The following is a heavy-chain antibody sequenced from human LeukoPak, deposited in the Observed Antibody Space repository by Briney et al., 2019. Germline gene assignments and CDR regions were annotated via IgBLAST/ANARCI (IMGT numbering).Heavy chain of an antibody. Sequence: PSETLSLTCAVYGGSFSGYYWSWLRQPPGKGLEWIGEINQSGSTNYNPSLKSRVTISVDTSKNQYSLKLSSVTAADTAVYYCARGYGDYQSGYYFDYWGQGTLVTVSS. CDR1: GGSFSGYY. CDR3: ARGYGDYQSGYYFDY. J-gene: IGHJ4*02. V-gene: IGHV4-34*01. D-gene: IGHD4-17*01. CDR2: INQSGST.